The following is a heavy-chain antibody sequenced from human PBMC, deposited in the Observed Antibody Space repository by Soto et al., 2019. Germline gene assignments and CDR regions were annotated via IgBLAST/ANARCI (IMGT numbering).Heavy chain of an antibody. D-gene: IGHD6-25*01. CDR3: AKSVGFYYYYGMDV. CDR1: GFTFDDYG. CDR2: ISGSGGST. V-gene: IGHV3-23*01. Sequence: GGSLRLSCAASGFTFDDYGMSWVRQAPGKGLEWVSAISGSGGSTYYADSVKGRFTISRDNSKNTLYLQMNSLRAEDTAVYYCAKSVGFYYYYGMDVWGQGTTVTVSS. J-gene: IGHJ6*02.